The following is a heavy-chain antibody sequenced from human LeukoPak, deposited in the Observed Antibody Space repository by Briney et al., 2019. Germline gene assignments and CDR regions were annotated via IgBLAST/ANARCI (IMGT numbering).Heavy chain of an antibody. CDR3: ARGRDGYNWISAFDI. CDR1: GYTFTSYY. J-gene: IGHJ3*02. CDR2: INPSGGST. Sequence: ASVKVSCKASGYTFTSYYMHWVRQAPGQGPEWMGIINPSGGSTSYAQKFQGRVTMTRDTSTSTVYMELSSLRSEDTAVYYCARGRDGYNWISAFDIWGQGTMVTVSS. V-gene: IGHV1-46*01. D-gene: IGHD5-24*01.